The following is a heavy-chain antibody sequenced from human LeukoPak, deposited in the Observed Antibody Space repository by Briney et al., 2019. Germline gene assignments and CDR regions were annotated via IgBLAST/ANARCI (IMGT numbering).Heavy chain of an antibody. CDR2: ISSSSSYI. J-gene: IGHJ4*02. D-gene: IGHD3-22*01. CDR3: ATVKSRYDSSPFDY. Sequence: GGSLRLSCAASGSTFSSYSMNWVRQAPGKGLEWVSSISSSSSYIYYADSVKGRFTISRDNAKNSLYLQMNSLRAEDTAVYYCATVKSRYDSSPFDYWGQGTLVTVSS. CDR1: GSTFSSYS. V-gene: IGHV3-21*01.